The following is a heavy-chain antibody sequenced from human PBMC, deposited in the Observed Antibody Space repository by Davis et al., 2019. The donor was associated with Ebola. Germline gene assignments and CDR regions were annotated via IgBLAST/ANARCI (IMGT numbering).Heavy chain of an antibody. J-gene: IGHJ3*02. Sequence: GESLKISCAASGFTFSSYAMHWVRQAPGKGLEWVAVISYDGSNTYYADSVKGRFTISRDDSKNTAYLQMNSLKTEDTAVYYCEVSIAAAGYDAFDIWGQGTMVTVSS. CDR3: EVSIAAAGYDAFDI. CDR1: GFTFSSYA. D-gene: IGHD6-13*01. CDR2: ISYDGSNT. V-gene: IGHV3-30-3*01.